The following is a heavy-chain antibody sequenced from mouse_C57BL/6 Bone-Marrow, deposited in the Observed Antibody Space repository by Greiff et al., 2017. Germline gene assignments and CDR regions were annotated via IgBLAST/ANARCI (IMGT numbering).Heavy chain of an antibody. V-gene: IGHV1-15*01. J-gene: IGHJ1*03. CDR2: IDPETGGT. CDR3: TRIYYYCSSYWYFDV. Sequence: QVQLQQSGAELVRPGASVTLSCKASGYTFTDYEMHWVKQTPVHGLEWIGAIDPETGGTAYNQKFKGKAILTADKSSSTAYMELRSLTSEDSAVYYCTRIYYYCSSYWYFDVWGTGTTVTVSS. CDR1: GYTFTDYE. D-gene: IGHD1-1*01.